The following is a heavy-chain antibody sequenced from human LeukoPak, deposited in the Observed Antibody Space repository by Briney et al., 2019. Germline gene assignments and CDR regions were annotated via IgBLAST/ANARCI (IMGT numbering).Heavy chain of an antibody. Sequence: GGSLRLSCVASGLTFSTYAMHWVRQAPGKGLEWVAVTAYDGSKKYYADSVKGRFTISRDNSKNTLYLQMNSLRAEDTAVYYCARSYGSGRGDAFDVWGQGTMVTV. J-gene: IGHJ3*01. CDR1: GLTFSTYA. CDR3: ARSYGSGRGDAFDV. V-gene: IGHV3-30-3*01. CDR2: TAYDGSKK. D-gene: IGHD3-10*01.